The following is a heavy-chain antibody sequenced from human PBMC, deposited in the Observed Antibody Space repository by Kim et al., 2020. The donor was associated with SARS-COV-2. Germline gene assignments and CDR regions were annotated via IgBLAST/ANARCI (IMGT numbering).Heavy chain of an antibody. V-gene: IGHV3-23*01. CDR3: AKAPPMVRGVRGGPFDF. CDR1: GFTFSSYA. CDR2: ISGSGGST. J-gene: IGHJ3*01. Sequence: GGSLRLSCAASGFTFSSYAMSWVRQAPGKGLEWVSAISGSGGSTYYADSVKGRFTISRDNSKNTLYLQMNSLRAEDTAVYYCAKAPPMVRGVRGGPFDFWGRGTMVTDSP. D-gene: IGHD3-10*01.